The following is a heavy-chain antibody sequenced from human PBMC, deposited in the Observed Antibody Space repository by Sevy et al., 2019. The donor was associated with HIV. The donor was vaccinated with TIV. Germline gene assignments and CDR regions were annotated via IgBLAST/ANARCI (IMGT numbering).Heavy chain of an antibody. V-gene: IGHV3-30*18. J-gene: IGHJ6*02. D-gene: IGHD2-15*01. CDR1: GFTFSSYG. CDR2: KSYDGSNK. CDR3: AKVGGDIVAGDYYYGMDV. Sequence: GGSLRLSCAASGFTFSSYGMHWVRQAPGKGLEWVAVKSYDGSNKYYADSVKGRFTISRDNSKNTLYLQMNSLRAEDTAVYYCAKVGGDIVAGDYYYGMDVWGQGTTVTVSS.